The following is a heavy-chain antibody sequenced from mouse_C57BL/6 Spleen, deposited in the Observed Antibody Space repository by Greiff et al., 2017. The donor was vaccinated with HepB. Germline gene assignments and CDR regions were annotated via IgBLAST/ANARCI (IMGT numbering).Heavy chain of an antibody. V-gene: IGHV5-6*01. CDR1: GFTFSSYG. CDR3: ARRGLTTVVATDYAMDY. D-gene: IGHD1-1*01. J-gene: IGHJ4*01. Sequence: EVQRVESGGDLVKPGGSLKLSCAASGFTFSSYGMSWVRQTPDKRLEWVATISSGGSYTYYPDSVKGRFTISRDNAKNTLYLQMSSLKSEDTAMYYCARRGLTTVVATDYAMDYWGQGTSVTVSS. CDR2: ISSGGSYT.